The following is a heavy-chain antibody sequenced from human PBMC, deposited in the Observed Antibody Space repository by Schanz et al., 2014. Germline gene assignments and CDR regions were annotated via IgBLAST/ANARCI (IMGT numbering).Heavy chain of an antibody. Sequence: QVQLQESGPGLVKPSQTLSLTCTVSGGSIRSGTYYWSWIRQPAGKALEWVGRVFPYGITNYNPSLKSRVPISLDTSKNQFSLTLASLTAADTAVYYCARDTTWRLDLWGRGTLVTVSS. J-gene: IGHJ2*01. CDR1: GGSIRSGTYY. D-gene: IGHD1-1*01. CDR2: VFPYGIT. CDR3: ARDTTWRLDL. V-gene: IGHV4-61*02.